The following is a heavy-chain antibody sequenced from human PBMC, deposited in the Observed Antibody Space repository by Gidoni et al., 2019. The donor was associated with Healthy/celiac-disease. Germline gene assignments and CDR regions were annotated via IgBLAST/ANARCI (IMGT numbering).Heavy chain of an antibody. V-gene: IGHV4-39*01. D-gene: IGHD5-12*01. CDR1: GGSISSSSYY. CDR2: IYYSGST. CDR3: ARHPSGLDAFDI. J-gene: IGHJ3*02. Sequence: QLQLQESGPGLVKPSETLSLTCPVSGGSISSSSYYWGWIRQPPGKGLEWIGSIYYSGSTYYNPSLKSRVTISVDTSKNQFSLKLSSVTAADTAVYYCARHPSGLDAFDIWGQGTMVTVSS.